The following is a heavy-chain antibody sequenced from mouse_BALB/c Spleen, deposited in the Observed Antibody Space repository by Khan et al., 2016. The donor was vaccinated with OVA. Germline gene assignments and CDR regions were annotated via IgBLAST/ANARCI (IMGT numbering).Heavy chain of an antibody. V-gene: IGHV2-6-1*01. Sequence: VQLQESGPGLVAPSQSLSITCTISGFSLTNYGVHWVRQPPGKGLEWLVVIWSDGSTTYNSDLKSRLSISKDNSKSQVFLKMNSLQTDDTAMYYCARQPYYHYYVMDYWGQGTSVNVSS. D-gene: IGHD2-10*01. CDR2: IWSDGST. CDR3: ARQPYYHYYVMDY. J-gene: IGHJ4*01. CDR1: GFSLTNYG.